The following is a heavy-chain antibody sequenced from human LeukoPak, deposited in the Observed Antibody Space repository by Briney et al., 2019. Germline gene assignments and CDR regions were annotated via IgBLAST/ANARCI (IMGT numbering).Heavy chain of an antibody. D-gene: IGHD3-22*01. CDR2: ISGGGGST. Sequence: PGGSRRLSCAASGFTFSSYAMSWVRQAPGKGLEWVSTISGGGGSTYYADSVKGRFSISRDNSKNTLYLQMNSLRGEDTAVYYCAKENWVYNWKYDSSGSGINYWGQGTLVTVSS. V-gene: IGHV3-23*01. CDR3: AKENWVYNWKYDSSGSGINY. J-gene: IGHJ4*02. CDR1: GFTFSSYA.